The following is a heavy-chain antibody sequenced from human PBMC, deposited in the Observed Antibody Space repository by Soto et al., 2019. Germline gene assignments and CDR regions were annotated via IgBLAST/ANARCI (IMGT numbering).Heavy chain of an antibody. CDR3: AKDHTVQGAFAH. CDR1: GFKFSDFG. V-gene: IGHV3-30*18. D-gene: IGHD3-10*01. CDR2: VSHDGSNT. Sequence: QIRLEESGGGAVQIGRSLTLSCEASGFKFSDFGMYWVRQAPDRGMEWVAVVSHDGSNTYYSDSVRGRFIISRDNAKNTVSLQMDSLRPWDTAMYFCAKDHTVQGAFAHWGRGTLVIVSS. J-gene: IGHJ4*02.